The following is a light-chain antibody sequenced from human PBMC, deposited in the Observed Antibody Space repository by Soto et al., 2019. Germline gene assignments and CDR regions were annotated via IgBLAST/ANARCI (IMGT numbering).Light chain of an antibody. V-gene: IGKV2-30*02. CDR2: KVS. Sequence: DVVMTQSPLSLPVTLGQPASISCRSSQSLIHSDGDTYLNWFQQRPVQSPSRLIYKVSDRDSGVPDRFSGSGSGTDFTLKISRVEAEDVGIYYCMQGTHSPWTFGQGTEVEIK. CDR1: QSLIHSDGDTY. CDR3: MQGTHSPWT. J-gene: IGKJ1*01.